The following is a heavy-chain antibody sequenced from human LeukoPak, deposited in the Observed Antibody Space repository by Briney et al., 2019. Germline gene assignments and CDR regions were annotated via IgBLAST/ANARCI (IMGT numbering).Heavy chain of an antibody. J-gene: IGHJ4*02. CDR1: GFTFSSYA. V-gene: IGHV3-30-3*01. CDR2: ISYDGSNK. CDR3: ARGLAAGHFDY. Sequence: GGSLRLSCAASGFTFSSYAMHWVRQAPGKGLEWVAVISYDGSNKYYADSVKGRFTISRDNSKNTLYLQMNSLRAEDTAVYYCARGLAAGHFDYWGQGTLVTVSS. D-gene: IGHD6-13*01.